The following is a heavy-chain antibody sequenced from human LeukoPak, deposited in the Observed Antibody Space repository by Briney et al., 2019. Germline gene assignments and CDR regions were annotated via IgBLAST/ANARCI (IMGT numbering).Heavy chain of an antibody. J-gene: IGHJ4*02. CDR1: GFTFSSYA. CDR2: ISGSGGST. CDR3: AKDRVIVVVSYFDY. Sequence: GGSLRPSCAASGFTFSSYAMSWVRQAPGKGLEWVSAISGSGGSTYYADSVKGRFTISRDNSKNTLYLQMNSLRAEDTAVYYCAKDRVIVVVSYFDYWGQGTLVTVSS. D-gene: IGHD3-22*01. V-gene: IGHV3-23*01.